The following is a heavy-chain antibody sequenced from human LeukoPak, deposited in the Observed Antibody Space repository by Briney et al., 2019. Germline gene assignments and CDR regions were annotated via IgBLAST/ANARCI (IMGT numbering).Heavy chain of an antibody. CDR1: GGSFSGYY. J-gene: IGHJ5*02. V-gene: IGHV4-34*01. CDR3: ARAAGWFDP. CDR2: INHSGST. Sequence: SETLSLTCAVYGGSFSGYYWSWIRQPPGKGLEWIGEINHSGSTNYNPSLKSRVTISVDTSKNQFSLKLSSVTAADTAVYYCARAAGWFDPWGQGTLVTVSS.